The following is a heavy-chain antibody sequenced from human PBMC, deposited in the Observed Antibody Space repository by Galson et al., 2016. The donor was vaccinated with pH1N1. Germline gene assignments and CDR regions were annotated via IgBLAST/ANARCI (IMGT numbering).Heavy chain of an antibody. CDR2: ISTEGSSV. J-gene: IGHJ4*02. D-gene: IGHD7-27*01. V-gene: IGHV3-74*01. CDR1: GFTFSSFW. CDR3: ARVRLILPGDPTGYLDL. Sequence: SLRLSCAASGFTFSSFWMHWVRQVPGKALVWVSRISTEGSSVSYADSVKGRFTISRDNARSTLYLEMNSLTAEDTALYYCARVRLILPGDPTGYLDLWGQGALVTVSS.